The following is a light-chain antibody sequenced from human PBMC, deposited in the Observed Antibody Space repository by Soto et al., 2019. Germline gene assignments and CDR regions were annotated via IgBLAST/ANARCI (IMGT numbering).Light chain of an antibody. J-gene: IGKJ5*01. V-gene: IGKV3-15*01. CDR1: QSVSSSY. CDR3: QQYNSWPPIT. Sequence: EIVLTQSPGTLSFSPGERATLSCRASQSVSSSYLAWYQQKPGQAPRLLIYGASTRATGIPARFSGSGSGTEFTLTISSLQSEDFAVYYCQQYNSWPPITFGQGTRLEIK. CDR2: GAS.